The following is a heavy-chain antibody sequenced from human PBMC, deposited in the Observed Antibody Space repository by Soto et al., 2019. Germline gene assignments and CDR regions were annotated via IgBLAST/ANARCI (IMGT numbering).Heavy chain of an antibody. Sequence: QVQLVESGGGVVQPGTSLRLSCVASGFTFSSYGIHWVRQAPGRGLEWVAVISYDGSNKYYADSVKGRFTISRDNFKNTRYLQMNSLRAEDTAVYYCAKERYGQLYLEDYGMDVWGQGTTVTVSS. V-gene: IGHV3-30*18. CDR3: AKERYGQLYLEDYGMDV. CDR1: GFTFSSYG. CDR2: ISYDGSNK. D-gene: IGHD3-16*01. J-gene: IGHJ6*02.